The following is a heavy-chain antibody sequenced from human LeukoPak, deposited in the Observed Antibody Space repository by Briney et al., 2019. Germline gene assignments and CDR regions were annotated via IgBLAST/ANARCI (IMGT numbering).Heavy chain of an antibody. Sequence: ASVKVSCKVSGYTLSQLSIHWVRQAPGKGLEWMGGPHPEDGGTIYAQKFQGRVTMTEDTSTDTAYMELSSLRSEDTAVYYCSTDLQPYRDGYNRWGQGTLVSVSS. CDR3: STDLQPYRDGYNR. CDR1: GYTLSQLS. CDR2: PHPEDGGT. D-gene: IGHD5-24*01. J-gene: IGHJ4*02. V-gene: IGHV1-24*01.